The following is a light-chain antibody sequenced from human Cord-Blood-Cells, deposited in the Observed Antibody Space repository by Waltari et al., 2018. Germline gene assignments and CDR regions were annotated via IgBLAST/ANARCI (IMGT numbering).Light chain of an antibody. V-gene: IGKV1-39*01. CDR3: QQSYSTPYS. J-gene: IGKJ2*03. CDR2: AAS. Sequence: DIQMTQSPSSLSASVVDRVTITCRASHSISSYLNSYQQKPGKAPKLLIYAASSLQSGVPSRFSGSGSGTDFTLTISSLQPEDFATYYCQQSYSTPYSFGQGTKLEIK. CDR1: HSISSY.